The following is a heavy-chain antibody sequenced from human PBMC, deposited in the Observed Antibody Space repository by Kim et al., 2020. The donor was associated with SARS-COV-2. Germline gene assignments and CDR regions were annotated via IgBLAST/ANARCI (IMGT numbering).Heavy chain of an antibody. CDR3: AREGRWSTSLDY. D-gene: IGHD1-1*01. CDR2: ISATGST. V-gene: IGHV4-61*02. Sequence: SETLSLTCTVSGDSISGYTYYWNWIRQPAGKGLEWIGRISATGSTNYNPSLKSRVTISVDTYKNQFSLKLTSVTAADTAVYYCAREGRWSTSLDYWGQGTLVTVSA. J-gene: IGHJ4*02. CDR1: GDSISGYTYY.